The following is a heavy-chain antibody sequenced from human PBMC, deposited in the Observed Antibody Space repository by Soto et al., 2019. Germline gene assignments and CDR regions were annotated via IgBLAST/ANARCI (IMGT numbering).Heavy chain of an antibody. J-gene: IGHJ4*02. Sequence: TSETLSLTCAAYGQSFSGYYWTWIRQPPGTGLEWSGEINHSGSTNYNPSLKSRVTISVDTSKKQFSLKLSSVTAADTAVYYCARGLDHHRIFDYWGQGTLVTVSS. CDR3: ARGLDHHRIFDY. V-gene: IGHV4-34*01. D-gene: IGHD2-15*01. CDR2: INHSGST. CDR1: GQSFSGYY.